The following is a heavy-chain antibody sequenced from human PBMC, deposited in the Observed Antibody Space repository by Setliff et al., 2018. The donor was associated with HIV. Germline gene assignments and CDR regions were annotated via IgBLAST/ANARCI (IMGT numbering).Heavy chain of an antibody. CDR3: ARDRKSAGTPSYFDH. Sequence: SETLSLTCTVSGGSISSYYWSWIRQPPGKGLEWIGYIYFSGSTNYNPSLKSRVAISLDTSKSQFSLRLISVTASDTAVYYCARDRKSAGTPSYFDHWGQGILVTVLL. D-gene: IGHD1-7*01. V-gene: IGHV4-4*08. CDR1: GGSISSYY. CDR2: IYFSGST. J-gene: IGHJ4*02.